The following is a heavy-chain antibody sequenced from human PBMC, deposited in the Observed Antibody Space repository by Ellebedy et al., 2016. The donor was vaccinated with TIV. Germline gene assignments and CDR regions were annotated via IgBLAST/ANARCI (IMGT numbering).Heavy chain of an antibody. J-gene: IGHJ4*02. CDR1: GFSFSNYA. V-gene: IGHV3-23*01. CDR3: AKEVGVHGTPYFDF. Sequence: PGGSLRLSCAASGFSFSNYAMSWVRQAPGKGLEWVSGISGSGDGTYYADSVKGRFTISRDNSKYTVFLQMNNLRVEDTAIYYCAKEVGVHGTPYFDFWGQGTLVTVSS. CDR2: ISGSGDGT. D-gene: IGHD6-19*01.